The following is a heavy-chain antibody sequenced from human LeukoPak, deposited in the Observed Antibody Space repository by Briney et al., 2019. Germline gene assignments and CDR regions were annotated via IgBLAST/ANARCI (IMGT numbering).Heavy chain of an antibody. CDR1: VYTFTGYY. CDR2: INPNSGCT. V-gene: IGHV1-2*02. D-gene: IGHD3-10*01. CDR3: WRGHGSGHGGFC. J-gene: IGHJ4*02. Sequence: ASVKVSCKASVYTFTGYYMHLVRQAPGHGLEGMGWINPNSGCTKYAQKFQGRVTMTRDTSISTAYMELSRLRSDGPAVYCFWRGHGSGHGGFCWGQGTLVTSS.